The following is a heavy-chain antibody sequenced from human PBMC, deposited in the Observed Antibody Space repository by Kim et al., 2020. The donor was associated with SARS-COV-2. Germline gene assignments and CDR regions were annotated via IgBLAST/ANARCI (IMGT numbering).Heavy chain of an antibody. Sequence: YSPSLKSRVTISIDTSENRFSLKVTSVTAADTAVYYCARGTQTGTTSLTFWGQGTLVTVSS. V-gene: IGHV4-39*01. J-gene: IGHJ4*02. D-gene: IGHD1-7*01. CDR3: ARGTQTGTTSLTF.